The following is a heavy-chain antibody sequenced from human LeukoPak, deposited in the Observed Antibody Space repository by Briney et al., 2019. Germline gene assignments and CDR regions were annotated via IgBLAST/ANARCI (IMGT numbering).Heavy chain of an antibody. D-gene: IGHD3-22*01. J-gene: IGHJ4*02. CDR3: ARVPLYDRSGYYFDY. CDR2: ISTSGRAI. Sequence: GGTLRLSCAASGFTFSNYNMNWVRQAPGKGLEWVSYISTSGRAIFYADSMKGRFTISRDNAKNSLFLQMNSLRDEDTAVYYCARVPLYDRSGYYFDYWGLGTLVTVSS. V-gene: IGHV3-48*02. CDR1: GFTFSNYN.